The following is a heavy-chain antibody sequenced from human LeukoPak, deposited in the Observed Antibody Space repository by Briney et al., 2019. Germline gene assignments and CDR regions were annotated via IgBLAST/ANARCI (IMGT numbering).Heavy chain of an antibody. CDR3: ATTWGVAFDI. D-gene: IGHD3-16*01. V-gene: IGHV3-53*01. CDR2: IYGGGST. CDR1: GFTVSTNY. Sequence: GGSLRLSCAASGFTVSTNYMSWVRQAPGKGLEWISVIYGGGSTYYADSVKGRFTISRDNSKNTLYLQVNSLRAEDTAVYYCATTWGVAFDIWGQWTLVTVSS. J-gene: IGHJ3*02.